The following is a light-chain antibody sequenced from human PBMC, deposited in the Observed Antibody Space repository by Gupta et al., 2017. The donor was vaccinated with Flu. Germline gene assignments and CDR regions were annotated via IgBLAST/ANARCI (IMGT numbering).Light chain of an antibody. J-gene: IGLJ2*01. CDR1: SSDVGGYNY. Sequence: SALSQTASVSGSTGQSITLLCTGTSSDVGGYNYVSWYQQHPGNPPKLMIYEISKRPARVSNRFSGSKSGNTASLIISGLHAEDDAYYYCSSYTSSSYVVFGGGTKLTVL. CDR3: SSYTSSSYVV. V-gene: IGLV2-14*01. CDR2: EIS.